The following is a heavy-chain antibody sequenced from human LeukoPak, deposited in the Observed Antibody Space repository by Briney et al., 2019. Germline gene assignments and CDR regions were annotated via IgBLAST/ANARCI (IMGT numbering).Heavy chain of an antibody. CDR3: AKDVGKWESLHFFDY. J-gene: IGHJ4*02. V-gene: IGHV3-23*01. D-gene: IGHD1-26*01. Sequence: PGGSLRLSCTASGVTLSSYAMSWARQAPGKGLEWVSGISSSGSGGNTYYADSVKGRFTISRDSSKNTLFLHMNTLRAEDTAIYYCAKDVGKWESLHFFDYWGQGTLVTVSS. CDR1: GVTLSSYA. CDR2: ISSSGSGGNT.